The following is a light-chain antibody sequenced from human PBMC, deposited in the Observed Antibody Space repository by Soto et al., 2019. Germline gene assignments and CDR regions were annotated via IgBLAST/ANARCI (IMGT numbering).Light chain of an antibody. V-gene: IGKV1-12*01. CDR1: QSVTSW. Sequence: DIQMTQSPSSVSASVGDRVTITCRASQSVTSWLAWYQQKPGKAPKLLIYGASTVQSGVPSRFSGTGSGTDFTLTISSLQPEDFATYYCQQAISFPFTFGPGTRVDV. CDR3: QQAISFPFT. CDR2: GAS. J-gene: IGKJ3*01.